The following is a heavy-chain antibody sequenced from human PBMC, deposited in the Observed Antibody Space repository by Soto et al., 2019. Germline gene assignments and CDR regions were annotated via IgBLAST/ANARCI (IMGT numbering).Heavy chain of an antibody. Sequence: QVQLQESGPGLVKPSQTLSLTCTVSGDSISSGGYRWSWIRQHPGEGLEWIGFMYNSGSTSYNPSLKSRATISVDTSTNQFSLNLRSVTAADTAVYSFARGGDTTKVDFWGQGTLVTVSS. CDR1: GDSISSGGYR. J-gene: IGHJ4*02. CDR2: MYNSGST. D-gene: IGHD3-16*01. CDR3: ARGGDTTKVDF. V-gene: IGHV4-31*03.